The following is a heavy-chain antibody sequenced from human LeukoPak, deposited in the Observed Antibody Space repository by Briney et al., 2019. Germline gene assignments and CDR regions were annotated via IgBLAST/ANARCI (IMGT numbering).Heavy chain of an antibody. CDR3: ASVYRYGNQF. CDR1: GYTFTSYL. J-gene: IGHJ4*02. D-gene: IGHD5-18*01. V-gene: IGHV5-51*01. Sequence: PGEPLNIPGKAPGYTFTSYLIGWVRQMPAKGLEWMGIIYAGDYYTRYGPSFQGQATISADKSISTAYLQWSSLKASDTDMYCCASVYRYGNQFWGQGNVVTVSS. CDR2: IYAGDYYT.